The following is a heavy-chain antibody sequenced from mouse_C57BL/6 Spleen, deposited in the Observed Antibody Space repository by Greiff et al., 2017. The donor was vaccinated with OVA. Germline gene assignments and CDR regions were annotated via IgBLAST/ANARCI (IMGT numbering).Heavy chain of an antibody. CDR3: ARWDYNAY. J-gene: IGHJ3*01. Sequence: QVQLKQSGAELARPGASVKLSCKASGYTFTSYGISWVKQRTGQGLEWIGEIYPRSGNTYYNEKFKGKATLTADKSSSTAYMELRSLTSEDSAVYFCARWDYNAYWGQGTLVTVSA. CDR2: IYPRSGNT. V-gene: IGHV1-81*01. D-gene: IGHD2-12*01. CDR1: GYTFTSYG.